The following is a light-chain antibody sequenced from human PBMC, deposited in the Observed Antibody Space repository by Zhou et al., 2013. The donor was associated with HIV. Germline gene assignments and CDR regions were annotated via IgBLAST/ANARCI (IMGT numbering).Light chain of an antibody. CDR3: MQALQRQIT. CDR2: LGS. V-gene: IGKV2-28*01. CDR1: QSLLHSNGYTY. Sequence: DIVMTQSPLSLPVTPGEPASISCRSSQSLLHSNGYTYLDWYLQKPGQSPQLLIYLGSNRASGVPDRFSGSGSGTDFTLKISRVEAEDVGVYYCMQALQRQITFGQGTRL. J-gene: IGKJ5*01.